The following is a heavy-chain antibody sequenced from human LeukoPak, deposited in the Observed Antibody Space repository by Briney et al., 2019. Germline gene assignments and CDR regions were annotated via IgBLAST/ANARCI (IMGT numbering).Heavy chain of an antibody. CDR3: ATLTAEGLYCTNGVCLYFDY. J-gene: IGHJ4*02. V-gene: IGHV1-24*01. CDR2: FDPEDGET. CDR1: GYTLTELS. Sequence: GASVKVSCKVSGYTLTELSMHWVRQAPGKGLEWMGGFDPEDGETIYARKFQGRVTMTEDTSTDTAYMELSSLRSEDTAVYYCATLTAEGLYCTNGVCLYFDYWGQGTLVTVSS. D-gene: IGHD2-8*01.